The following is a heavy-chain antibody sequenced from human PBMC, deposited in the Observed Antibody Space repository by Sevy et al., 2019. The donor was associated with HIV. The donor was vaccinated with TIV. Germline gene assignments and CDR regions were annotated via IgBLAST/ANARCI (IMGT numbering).Heavy chain of an antibody. CDR2: ISTRTSTTTI. J-gene: IGHJ5*02. CDR1: GFTFNDYN. V-gene: IGHV3-11*01. Sequence: GGSLRLSCAASGFTFNDYNLSWIRQAPGKGLEWVSYISTRTSTTTIYYADSVKGRFTISRDNAKNSIYLQMNSLRVDDTAVYYWARAAGWFDAWGQGTLVTVSS. CDR3: ARAAGWFDA. D-gene: IGHD6-25*01.